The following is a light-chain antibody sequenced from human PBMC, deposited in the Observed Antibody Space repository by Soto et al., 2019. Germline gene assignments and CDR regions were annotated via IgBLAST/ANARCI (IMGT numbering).Light chain of an antibody. V-gene: IGLV2-23*02. CDR1: NSDIGSFDL. CDR2: DVN. CDR3: YSYAGSSVFSV. Sequence: QSALTQPASVSGSPGQSITISCTGTNSDIGSFDLVSWYQQHPGKAPKLMIYDVNKRPSGVSDRFSGSKSGNTASLTISGLQAEDDADYYCYSYAGSSVFSVFGTGTKVTVL. J-gene: IGLJ1*01.